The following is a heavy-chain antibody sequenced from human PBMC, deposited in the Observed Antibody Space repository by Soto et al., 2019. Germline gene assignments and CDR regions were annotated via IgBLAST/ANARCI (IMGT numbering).Heavy chain of an antibody. D-gene: IGHD2-8*01. V-gene: IGHV3-23*01. Sequence: EVQMLESGGGLVQPGGSLRLSCAASGFTFSSYAMSCVRHAPGKGLEWVPAISGSDGSTFYADSVKGRFTISRDDSTDTLYLQMNSLRAEDSAVYYCAKGPGMYSDFDCWGQGTLVTVSS. CDR3: AKGPGMYSDFDC. CDR2: ISGSDGST. J-gene: IGHJ4*02. CDR1: GFTFSSYA.